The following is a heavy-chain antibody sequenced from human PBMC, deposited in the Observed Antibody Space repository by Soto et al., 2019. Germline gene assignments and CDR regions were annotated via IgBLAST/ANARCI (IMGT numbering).Heavy chain of an antibody. V-gene: IGHV4-38-2*01. J-gene: IGHJ4*02. D-gene: IGHD6-19*01. CDR3: ARGAVRQFPYYFDH. CDR2: IYHTGTT. CDR1: GDSISNGYY. Sequence: SETLSLTCAVSGDSISNGYYWAWIRQPPGKGLEWVASIYHTGTTYYNPSLTSRVTISVDTSKNQFSLRLSSVTAADTAVYYCARGAVRQFPYYFDHWGQGTLVTVSS.